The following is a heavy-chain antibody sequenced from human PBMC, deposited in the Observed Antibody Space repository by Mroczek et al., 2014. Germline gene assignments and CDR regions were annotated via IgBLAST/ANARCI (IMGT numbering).Heavy chain of an antibody. Sequence: QVQLQQWGAGLLKPSETLSLTCAVYGGSFSGYYWSWIRQPPGKGLEWIGEINHSGSTNYNPSLKSRVTISVDTSKNQFSLKLSSVTAADTAVYYCARGGDSSGYKYFDYWGQGTLVTVSS. CDR1: GGSFSGYY. D-gene: IGHD3-22*01. V-gene: IGHV4-34*01. J-gene: IGHJ4*02. CDR2: INHSGST. CDR3: ARGGDSSGYKYFDY.